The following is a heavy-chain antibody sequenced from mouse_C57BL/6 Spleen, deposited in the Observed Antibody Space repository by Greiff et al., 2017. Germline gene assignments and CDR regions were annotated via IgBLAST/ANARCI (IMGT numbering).Heavy chain of an antibody. J-gene: IGHJ1*03. Sequence: EVQGVESGGGLVKPGGSLKLSCAASGFTFSSYAMSWVRQTPEKRLEWVATISDGGSYTYYPDNVKGRFTISRDNAKHNLYLQMSHLKSEDTAMYYCARDRPLLLGSSCWYFDVWGTGTTVTVSS. V-gene: IGHV5-4*01. CDR1: GFTFSSYA. D-gene: IGHD1-1*01. CDR2: ISDGGSYT. CDR3: ARDRPLLLGSSCWYFDV.